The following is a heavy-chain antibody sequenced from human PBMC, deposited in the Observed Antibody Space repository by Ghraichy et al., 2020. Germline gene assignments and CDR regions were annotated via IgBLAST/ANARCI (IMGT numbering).Heavy chain of an antibody. CDR1: GFTFSSYW. Sequence: GGSLRLSCAASGFTFSSYWMNWVRQAPGKGLEWVANVKQDGSEKYYVDSVKGRFTISRDNAKNSLYLQMNSLRAEDTAVYYCARGTYSWYYWGQGTLATVSP. V-gene: IGHV3-7*01. CDR2: VKQDGSEK. J-gene: IGHJ4*02. D-gene: IGHD2-15*01. CDR3: ARGTYSWYY.